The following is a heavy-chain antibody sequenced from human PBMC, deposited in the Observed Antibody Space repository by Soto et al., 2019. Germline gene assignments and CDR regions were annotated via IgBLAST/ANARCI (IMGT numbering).Heavy chain of an antibody. CDR2: ISYDGSNK. J-gene: IGHJ6*02. Sequence: GGSLRLSCAASGFTFSSYAMHWVRQAPGKGLEWVAVISYDGSNKYYADSVKGRFTISRDNSKNTLYLQMNSLRAEDTAVYYCARAMTTVTRDYYYGMDVWGQGTTVTVSS. V-gene: IGHV3-30-3*01. CDR3: ARAMTTVTRDYYYGMDV. D-gene: IGHD4-17*01. CDR1: GFTFSSYA.